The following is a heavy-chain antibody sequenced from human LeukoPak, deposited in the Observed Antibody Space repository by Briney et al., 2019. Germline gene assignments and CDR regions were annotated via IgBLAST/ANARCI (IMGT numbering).Heavy chain of an antibody. CDR2: IKQDGSEK. Sequence: GGSLRLSCAASGFTFSSYWMSWVRQAPGKGLEWVANIKQDGSEKSYVDSVKGRFTISRGNTKNSLYLQMNSLRAEDTAVYYCARGQTTMTNWGQGTLVTVSS. CDR1: GFTFSSYW. D-gene: IGHD4-17*01. J-gene: IGHJ4*02. CDR3: ARGQTTMTN. V-gene: IGHV3-7*03.